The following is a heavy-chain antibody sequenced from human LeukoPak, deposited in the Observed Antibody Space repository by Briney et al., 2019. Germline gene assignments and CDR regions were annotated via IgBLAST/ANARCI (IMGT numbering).Heavy chain of an antibody. CDR3: VRQQTSHGNFDY. D-gene: IGHD1-26*01. V-gene: IGHV3-21*01. CDR2: ISSSSSYI. Sequence: PGGSLRLSCAASGFTFSSYSMNWDRQAPGKGLEWVSSISSSSSYIYYADSVKGRFTISRDNAKNSLYLQMNSLRAEDTAVYYCVRQQTSHGNFDYWGQGTLVTVSS. CDR1: GFTFSSYS. J-gene: IGHJ4*02.